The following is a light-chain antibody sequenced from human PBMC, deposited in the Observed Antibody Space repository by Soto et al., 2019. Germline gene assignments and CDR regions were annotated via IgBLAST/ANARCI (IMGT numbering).Light chain of an antibody. CDR3: QQYGSSPRT. CDR1: QSVSSSS. Sequence: EIVLTQSPGTLSLSPGERATLSCRASQSVSSSSLAWYQQKPGQPPRLLIYGASSRATGIPDRFSGSGSGTDFTLTISRLEPEDFAVYYCQQYGSSPRTFGGGTKVEIK. J-gene: IGKJ4*01. V-gene: IGKV3-20*01. CDR2: GAS.